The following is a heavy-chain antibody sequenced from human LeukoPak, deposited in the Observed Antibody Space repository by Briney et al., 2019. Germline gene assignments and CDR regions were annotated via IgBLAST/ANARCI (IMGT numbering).Heavy chain of an antibody. CDR2: IRYDGSNK. CDR3: ASPRGSG. D-gene: IGHD2-15*01. J-gene: IGHJ4*02. CDR1: GFTFSSYG. V-gene: IGHV3-30*02. Sequence: PGGSLRLSCAASGFTFSSYGMHWVRQAPGKGLEWVAFIRYDGSNKYYVDSVKGRFTISRDNSKNTLYLQMSSLRGEDTAVYYCASPRGSGWGQGTLVTVSS.